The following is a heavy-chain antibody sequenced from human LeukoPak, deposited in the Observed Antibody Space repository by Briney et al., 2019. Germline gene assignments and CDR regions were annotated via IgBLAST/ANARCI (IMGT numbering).Heavy chain of an antibody. V-gene: IGHV4-4*07. CDR1: GGSISSYY. CDR2: IYTSGST. D-gene: IGHD3-22*01. J-gene: IGHJ4*02. Sequence: SETLSLTCTVSGGSISSYYWSWIRQPAGKGLEWIGRIYTSGSTYYNPSLNSRVTMSVDTSKNQFSLKLTSVTAADTAVYYCVRDQYYYDSSGYYLLDQWGQGTLVTVSS. CDR3: VRDQYYYDSSGYYLLDQ.